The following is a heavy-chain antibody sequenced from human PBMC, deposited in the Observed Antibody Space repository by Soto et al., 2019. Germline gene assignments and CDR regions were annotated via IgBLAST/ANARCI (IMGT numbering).Heavy chain of an antibody. D-gene: IGHD1-26*01. CDR1: GYTFTSYG. Sequence: QVQLVQSGAEVKKPGASVKVSCKASGYTFTSYGISWVRQAPGQGLEWMGWISAYKGNPNYAQKIQGRATMTTDTTTTTASMERRSLRYDGTAVYYSARASGSSYWCDPWGQGTLVSVAS. J-gene: IGHJ5*02. V-gene: IGHV1-18*01. CDR2: ISAYKGNP. CDR3: ARASGSSYWCDP.